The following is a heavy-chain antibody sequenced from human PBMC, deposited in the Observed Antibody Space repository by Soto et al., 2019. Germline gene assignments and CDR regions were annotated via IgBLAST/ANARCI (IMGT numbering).Heavy chain of an antibody. CDR1: AASFSKYY. V-gene: IGHV4-59*13. D-gene: IGHD3-16*01. Sequence: SETLSLTCTVSAASFSKYYWTWVRQPPGKGLEWIGYIYFNGNTNYNPSLKRRVTISVDTSKKQISLNLTSVTDADTAVYFCASVTFGGVVLAHWGQGTLVTVSS. J-gene: IGHJ4*02. CDR3: ASVTFGGVVLAH. CDR2: IYFNGNT.